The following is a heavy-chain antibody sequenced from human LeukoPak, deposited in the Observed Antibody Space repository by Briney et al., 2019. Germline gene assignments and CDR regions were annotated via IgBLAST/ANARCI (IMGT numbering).Heavy chain of an antibody. Sequence: GGSLRLSCAASGFTCSSYWMSWVRQAPRKGLEWVANIKQDGSEKYYVDSVKGRFTISRDNAKNSLYLQMNSLRAEDTAVYYCARGGHRQKEFWGQGTLVTVSS. J-gene: IGHJ4*02. CDR1: GFTCSSYW. D-gene: IGHD3-10*01. V-gene: IGHV3-7*01. CDR3: ARGGHRQKEF. CDR2: IKQDGSEK.